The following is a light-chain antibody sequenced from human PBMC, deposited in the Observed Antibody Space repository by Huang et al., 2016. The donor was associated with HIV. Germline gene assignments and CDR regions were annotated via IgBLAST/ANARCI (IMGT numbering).Light chain of an antibody. V-gene: IGKV3-15*01. CDR1: QSISSK. CDR2: GAS. Sequence: ERVMTQSPVTLSVSPGERATFSCRASQSISSKLAWYQQKPGQAPRLLIYGASTRATGIPARFSGSGAGTEFTLNISSLQSEDFAVYYWQQYNNWPFTFGPGTRVDIK. J-gene: IGKJ3*01. CDR3: QQYNNWPFT.